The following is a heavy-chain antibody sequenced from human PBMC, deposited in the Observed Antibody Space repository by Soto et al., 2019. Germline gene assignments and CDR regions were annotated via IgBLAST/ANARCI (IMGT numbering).Heavy chain of an antibody. V-gene: IGHV1-46*01. CDR1: GYTFTSYY. CDR2: INPSGGST. Sequence: QVQLVQSGAEVKKPGASVKVSCKASGYTFTSYYMHWGRQAPGQGLEWMGIINPSGGSTSYAQQFQGGVTMPRDTSTRTVYMALRSLRSEDTAVYYCARDGYYDSSGYYYFGVYYYYGMDVWGQGTTVTVSS. D-gene: IGHD3-22*01. CDR3: ARDGYYDSSGYYYFGVYYYYGMDV. J-gene: IGHJ6*02.